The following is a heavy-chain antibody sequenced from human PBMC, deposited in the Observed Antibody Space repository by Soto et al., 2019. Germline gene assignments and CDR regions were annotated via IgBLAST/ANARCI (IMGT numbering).Heavy chain of an antibody. CDR2: ISGSGGST. CDR1: GFTFSSYA. CDR3: AKDLGPAAAGTFGWFDP. J-gene: IGHJ5*02. V-gene: IGHV3-23*01. D-gene: IGHD6-13*01. Sequence: PGGSLRLSCAASGFTFSSYAMSWVRQAPGKGLEWVSAISGSGGSTYCADSVKGRFTISRDNSKNTLYLQMNSLRAEDTAVYYCAKDLGPAAAGTFGWFDPWGQGTLVTVSS.